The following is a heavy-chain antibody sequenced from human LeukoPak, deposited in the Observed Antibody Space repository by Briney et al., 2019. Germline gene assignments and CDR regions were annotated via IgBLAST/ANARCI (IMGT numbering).Heavy chain of an antibody. J-gene: IGHJ4*02. CDR1: GYTLNSYG. D-gene: IGHD4-17*01. V-gene: IGHV1-18*01. Sequence: ASVKVSCKASGYTLNSYGFTWVRQAPGQGLEWVGWISAHQGDTKYAQKVQGRVTMTTDTSTSTAYMELRGLRSDDTAVYYCAPGSYGEVSFDYWGQGTLVTVSS. CDR3: APGSYGEVSFDY. CDR2: ISAHQGDT.